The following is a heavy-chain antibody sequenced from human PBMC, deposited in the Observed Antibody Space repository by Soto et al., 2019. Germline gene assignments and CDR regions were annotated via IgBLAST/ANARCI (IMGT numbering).Heavy chain of an antibody. V-gene: IGHV3-23*01. Sequence: EVQLLESGGGLVQPGRSLRLSCAASGFTFGSYAMTWVLQTPRKGLEWVSAISESGYNTYYADSVKGRFTISRDNSKNTLFLQMNSLRPDDTAVYYCTTHWSGRTCGSWGQGTLVTVSS. CDR2: ISESGYNT. J-gene: IGHJ5*02. D-gene: IGHD3-3*01. CDR3: TTHWSGRTCGS. CDR1: GFTFGSYA.